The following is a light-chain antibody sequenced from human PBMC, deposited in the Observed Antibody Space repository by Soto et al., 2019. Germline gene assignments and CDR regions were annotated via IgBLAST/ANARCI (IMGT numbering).Light chain of an antibody. CDR1: QNMIDY. CDR2: RAS. CDR3: QQSYSLTRT. V-gene: IGKV1-39*01. Sequence: DIQVTQSPSSLSASVGDKVTITCRASQNMIDYLNWYQQRPGTPPKLLIYRASNLQSEVPSRFSGSGSGTDFSLTISSLQHEDFATYYCQQSYSLTRTFGQGTRV. J-gene: IGKJ1*01.